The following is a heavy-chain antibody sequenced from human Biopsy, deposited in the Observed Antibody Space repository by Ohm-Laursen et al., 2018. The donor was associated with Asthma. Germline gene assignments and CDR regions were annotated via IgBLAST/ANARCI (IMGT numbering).Heavy chain of an antibody. CDR2: IIPMYGVP. Sequence: SVKASCKASGGTFRTYAFNWVRQAPGQGLGWMGGIIPMYGVPKVAQKFQGRVTITADESTSTAYMEMSSLRSEDTAVYYCARVDAIMISGDFYFYSGFDLWGQGTTVRVSS. J-gene: IGHJ6*02. D-gene: IGHD3-16*01. V-gene: IGHV1-69*13. CDR1: GGTFRTYA. CDR3: ARVDAIMISGDFYFYSGFDL.